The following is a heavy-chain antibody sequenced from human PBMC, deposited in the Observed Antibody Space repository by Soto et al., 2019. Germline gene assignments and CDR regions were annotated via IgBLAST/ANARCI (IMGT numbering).Heavy chain of an antibody. J-gene: IGHJ4*02. CDR2: ISYDGSNK. V-gene: IGHV3-30-3*01. Sequence: GGSLRLSCAASGFTVSSYAMHWVRKAPGKGLEWLAVISYDGSNKYYADSVKGRFTISRDNSKNTLYLQMNSLRADDTAVYYCERVERGFDYWGQGTLVTVSS. CDR1: GFTVSSYA. CDR3: ERVERGFDY.